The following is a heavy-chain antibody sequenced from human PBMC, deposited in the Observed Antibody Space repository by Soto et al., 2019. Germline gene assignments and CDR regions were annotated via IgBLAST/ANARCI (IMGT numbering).Heavy chain of an antibody. CDR3: RKVLVGATRHSDSDH. V-gene: IGHV4-39*01. J-gene: IGHJ4*02. CDR2: IDYNGVT. D-gene: IGHD2-15*01. CDR1: AVSITSSDYY. Sequence: LTCSVSAVSITSSDYYWAWLRLPPVKGLERLGSIDYNGVTYSNPSLKGRITMSIDTSKNTFSLQVTSVTAAGAAFYYCRKVLVGATRHSDSDHWGRGTQVAVSS.